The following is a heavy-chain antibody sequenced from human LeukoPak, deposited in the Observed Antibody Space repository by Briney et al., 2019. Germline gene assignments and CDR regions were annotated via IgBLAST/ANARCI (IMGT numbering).Heavy chain of an antibody. Sequence: PGGTLRLSCAASGFTFSNYAMSWVRQAPGKGLEWVSAFSPSGGGTYYADSVKGRFTISRDNSKNKLYLQINSLGAEDTAVDYCARALRNYYYFDYWGQGTLVTVSS. CDR3: ARALRNYYYFDY. V-gene: IGHV3-23*01. CDR1: GFTFSNYA. D-gene: IGHD1-7*01. J-gene: IGHJ4*02. CDR2: FSPSGGGT.